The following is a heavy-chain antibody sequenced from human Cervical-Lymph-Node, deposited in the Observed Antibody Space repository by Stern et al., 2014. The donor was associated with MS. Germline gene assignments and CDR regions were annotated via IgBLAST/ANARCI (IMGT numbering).Heavy chain of an antibody. Sequence: QVQLVQSGAEVKKPGASVKVSCKASGYTFTSYGIRWVRQAPGQGLEWMGWISAYNGNRNYPRKLRGRGPMTTDTSTSTAYMELRSRRSDDAAVYDCSRGLLGSENAFDIWGQGTMVTVSS. V-gene: IGHV1-18*01. CDR1: GYTFTSYG. D-gene: IGHD2-15*01. CDR3: SRGLLGSENAFDI. CDR2: ISAYNGNR. J-gene: IGHJ3*02.